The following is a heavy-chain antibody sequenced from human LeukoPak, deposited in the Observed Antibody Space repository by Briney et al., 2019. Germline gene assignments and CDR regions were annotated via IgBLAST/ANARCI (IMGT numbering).Heavy chain of an antibody. J-gene: IGHJ4*02. V-gene: IGHV3-7*01. CDR2: IKQDGSEK. D-gene: IGHD1-26*01. CDR1: GFTFNSYD. CDR3: ARDLRVVGATRYVY. Sequence: PGGSLRLSCAASGFTFNSYDMCWVRQAPGKGLEWVANIKQDGSEKYYVDSVKGRFTISRDNAKNSLYLQMNSLRAEDTAVYYCARDLRVVGATRYVYWGQGTLVTVSS.